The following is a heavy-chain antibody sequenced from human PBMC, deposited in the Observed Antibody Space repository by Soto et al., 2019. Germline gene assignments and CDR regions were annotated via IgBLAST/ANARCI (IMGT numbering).Heavy chain of an antibody. CDR1: GVSFNNNG. V-gene: IGHV1-69*01. D-gene: IGHD3-10*01. Sequence: QVQLVQSGAEVKKPGSSVKVSCKTSGVSFNNNGIGWVRQAPGHGLEWMGGVSPPFRTSNYARKFQGRISITADASTCTVTMELSSLTSEDTAQYYCARVLYYGSGSYSPYGMDVWGQWTTVTVSS. J-gene: IGHJ6*02. CDR3: ARVLYYGSGSYSPYGMDV. CDR2: VSPPFRTS.